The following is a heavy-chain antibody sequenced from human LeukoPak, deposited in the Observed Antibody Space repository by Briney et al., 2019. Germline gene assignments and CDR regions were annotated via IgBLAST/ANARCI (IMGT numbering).Heavy chain of an antibody. Sequence: ASVKVSCKASGYTFTSYGISWVRQAPGQGLEWMGWINPNSGGTNYAQKFQGRVTMTRDTSISTAYMELSRLRSDDTAVYYCARDKSWDDSSGYYANWGQGTLVTVSS. J-gene: IGHJ4*02. CDR3: ARDKSWDDSSGYYAN. V-gene: IGHV1-2*02. D-gene: IGHD3-22*01. CDR1: GYTFTSYG. CDR2: INPNSGGT.